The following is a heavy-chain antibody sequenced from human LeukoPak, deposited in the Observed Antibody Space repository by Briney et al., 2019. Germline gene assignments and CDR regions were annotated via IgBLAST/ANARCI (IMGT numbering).Heavy chain of an antibody. V-gene: IGHV3-74*01. CDR2: IYSDGSST. Sequence: GGSLRLTCAASGLTFSSYWMNWVRQAPGKGLVWVSRIYSDGSSTNYADSVKGRFTISRDNAKNTLYLQRNSLRAEDTAVYWCARGFYASGNTNNWFDPWGQGTLVTVSS. J-gene: IGHJ5*02. CDR3: ARGFYASGNTNNWFDP. D-gene: IGHD3-10*01. CDR1: GLTFSSYW.